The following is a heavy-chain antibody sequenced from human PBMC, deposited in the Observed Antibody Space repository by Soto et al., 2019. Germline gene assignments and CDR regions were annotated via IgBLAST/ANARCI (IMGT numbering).Heavy chain of an antibody. J-gene: IGHJ6*02. CDR2: INPNSGGT. D-gene: IGHD3-10*01. CDR1: GYTFTGYY. V-gene: IGHV1-2*02. Sequence: ASVKVSCNASGYTFTGYYMHWVRQAPGQGLEWMGCINPNSGGTNYAQKFQGRVTMTRDTSISTAYMELSRLRSDDTAVYYCARDRATVLLWFGELLTSGGMDVWGQGTTVTVSS. CDR3: ARDRATVLLWFGELLTSGGMDV.